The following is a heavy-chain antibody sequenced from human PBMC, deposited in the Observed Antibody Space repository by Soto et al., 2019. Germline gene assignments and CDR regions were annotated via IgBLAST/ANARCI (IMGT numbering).Heavy chain of an antibody. D-gene: IGHD2-15*01. Sequence: ASVKVSCKASGYTFTSYAMHWVRQAPGQRLEWMGWINAGNGNTKYSQKFQGRVTITRDTSASTAYMELSSLRSEDTAVYYCAREYEDIVVVVAATFAFDIWGQGTMVTVSS. V-gene: IGHV1-3*01. CDR1: GYTFTSYA. CDR2: INAGNGNT. CDR3: AREYEDIVVVVAATFAFDI. J-gene: IGHJ3*02.